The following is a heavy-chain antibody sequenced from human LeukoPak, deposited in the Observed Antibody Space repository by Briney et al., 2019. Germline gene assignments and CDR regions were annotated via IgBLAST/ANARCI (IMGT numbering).Heavy chain of an antibody. V-gene: IGHV5-51*01. CDR3: ARRMLSTSGYYYPVDY. J-gene: IGHJ4*02. D-gene: IGHD3-22*01. CDR2: IYPGDSDT. Sequence: GESLKISCKGSGYSFTSYWIGWVRQMPGKGLEWMGIIYPGDSDTKYSPSLQGEVTISADKSISSAYLQWSSLKASGTAMYYCARRMLSTSGYYYPVDYWGQGTLVTVSS. CDR1: GYSFTSYW.